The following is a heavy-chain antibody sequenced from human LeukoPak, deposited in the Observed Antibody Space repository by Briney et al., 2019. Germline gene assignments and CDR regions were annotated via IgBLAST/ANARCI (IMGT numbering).Heavy chain of an antibody. CDR1: GYTFTSYG. CDR3: ARDDAHKIMVRGVIISTHFDY. D-gene: IGHD3-10*01. Sequence: ASVKVSCKASGYTFTSYGISWVRQAPGQGLEWMGWISAYNGSTNYAQRLQGRVTMTTDTSTSTAYMELRSLRSDDTAVYYCARDDAHKIMVRGVIISTHFDYWGQGTLVTVSS. J-gene: IGHJ4*02. CDR2: ISAYNGST. V-gene: IGHV1-18*01.